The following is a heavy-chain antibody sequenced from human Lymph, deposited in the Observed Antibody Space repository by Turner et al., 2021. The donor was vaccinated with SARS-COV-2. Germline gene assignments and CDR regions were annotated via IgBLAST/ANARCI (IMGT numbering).Heavy chain of an antibody. CDR1: GGSFSGYY. J-gene: IGHJ6*02. D-gene: IGHD5-18*01. CDR2: INHSGST. Sequence: QVQLQQWGAGLLKPSETLSLTCAVYGGSFSGYYWSWIRQPPGKGLGWIGEINHSGSTNYNPSLKSRVTISVDTSKNQFSLKLSSVTAADTAVYYCARGGVDTAMVRYYYYGMDVWGQGTTVTVSS. V-gene: IGHV4-34*01. CDR3: ARGGVDTAMVRYYYYGMDV.